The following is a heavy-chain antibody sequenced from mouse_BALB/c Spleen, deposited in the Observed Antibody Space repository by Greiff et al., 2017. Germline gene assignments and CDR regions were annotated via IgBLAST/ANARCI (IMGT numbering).Heavy chain of an antibody. D-gene: IGHD2-5*01. CDR3: ARGVKLAQYYAMDY. V-gene: IGHV5-6-5*01. CDR2: ISSGGST. J-gene: IGHJ4*01. CDR1: GFTFSSYA. Sequence: DVQLVESGGGLVKPGGSLKLSCAASGFTFSSYAMSWVRQTPEKRPEWVASISSGGSTYYPDSVKGRFTISRDNARNILYLQMSSLRSEDTAMYYCARGVKLAQYYAMDYWGQGTSVTVSS.